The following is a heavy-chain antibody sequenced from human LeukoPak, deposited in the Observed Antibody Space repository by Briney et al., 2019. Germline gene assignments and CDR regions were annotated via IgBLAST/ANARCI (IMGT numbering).Heavy chain of an antibody. V-gene: IGHV3-21*04. D-gene: IGHD2-2*01. CDR3: AKDRIPGAGTLLGY. J-gene: IGHJ4*02. CDR1: GFTFSSYT. Sequence: GGSLRLSCAVSGFTFSSYTMNWVRQAPGKGLEWVSSISSSSSYIYYADSVKGRFTISRDNSKNTLYLQMNGLRAEDTAIYYCAKDRIPGAGTLLGYWGQGTLVTVSS. CDR2: ISSSSSYI.